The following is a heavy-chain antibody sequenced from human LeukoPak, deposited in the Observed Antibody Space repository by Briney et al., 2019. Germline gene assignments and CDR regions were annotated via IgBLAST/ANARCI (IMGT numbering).Heavy chain of an antibody. J-gene: IGHJ6*03. Sequence: GESLKICCKGSGYTFSSYWIGWGRQMPGKVLEWMGIIYPDDSDTRYSPSFHGQVTISADKSISTAYLQWSSLKASDTAMYYCARLAYCSNDVCYSSYYYSMDVWGKGTTVTVSS. CDR1: GYTFSSYW. CDR3: ARLAYCSNDVCYSSYYYSMDV. D-gene: IGHD2-8*01. CDR2: IYPDDSDT. V-gene: IGHV5-51*01.